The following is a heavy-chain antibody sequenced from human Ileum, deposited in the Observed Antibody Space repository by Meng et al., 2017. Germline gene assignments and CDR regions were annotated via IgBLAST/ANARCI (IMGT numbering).Heavy chain of an antibody. V-gene: IGHV4-30-4*01. CDR3: ARAPKYCTNAVCSRPLDS. J-gene: IGHJ4*02. CDR2: IYSNGNT. CDR1: GGSISSGDYY. D-gene: IGHD2-8*01. Sequence: QVQLQESGPRLVKPSQTLPLPSTVSGGSISSGDYYWSWVRQSPGKGPEWIGYIYSNGNTYSNPSLRGRLMISIDTSKNQFSLKLSSVTAADTAVYYCARAPKYCTNAVCSRPLDSWGQGTLVTVSS.